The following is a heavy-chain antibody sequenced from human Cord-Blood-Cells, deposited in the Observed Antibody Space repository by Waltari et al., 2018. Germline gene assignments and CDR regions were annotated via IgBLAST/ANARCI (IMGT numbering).Heavy chain of an antibody. CDR3: ARVVSVVVPAAIDY. CDR2: INPNSGGT. J-gene: IGHJ4*02. Sequence: QVQLVQSGAEVKKPGASVKVSCKASGYTFTGSYMHWVRQAPGQGLEWMGWINPNSGGTNYAQKFQGRVAMTRDTSISTAYMELSRLRSDDTAVYYCARVVSVVVPAAIDYWGQGTLVTVSS. CDR1: GYTFTGSY. D-gene: IGHD2-2*01. V-gene: IGHV1-2*02.